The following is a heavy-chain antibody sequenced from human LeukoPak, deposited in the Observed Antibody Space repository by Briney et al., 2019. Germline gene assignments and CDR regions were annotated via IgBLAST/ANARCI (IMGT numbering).Heavy chain of an antibody. Sequence: SETLSLTCTASGASITSYYWSWIRQPAGKGLEWIGYMYYSGSTNYNPSLKSRVTISLDTSKNQFSLKLRSVTAADTAVYYCARGGSIVGATPHDTFDFWGQGTLVTVSS. D-gene: IGHD1-26*01. CDR2: MYYSGST. V-gene: IGHV4-59*01. CDR1: GASITSYY. CDR3: ARGGSIVGATPHDTFDF. J-gene: IGHJ3*01.